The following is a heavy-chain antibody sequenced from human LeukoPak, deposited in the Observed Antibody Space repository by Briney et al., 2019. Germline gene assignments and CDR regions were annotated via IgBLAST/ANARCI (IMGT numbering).Heavy chain of an antibody. CDR1: GFTFSSYD. J-gene: IGHJ6*02. Sequence: GGSRRLSCAASGFTFSSYDMHWVRQATGKGLEWVSAIGTAGDTYYPGSVKGRFTISRENAKNSLYLQMNSLRAGDTAVYYCAREYCSGGSCYGMDVWGQGTTVTVSS. D-gene: IGHD2-15*01. CDR3: AREYCSGGSCYGMDV. CDR2: IGTAGDT. V-gene: IGHV3-13*01.